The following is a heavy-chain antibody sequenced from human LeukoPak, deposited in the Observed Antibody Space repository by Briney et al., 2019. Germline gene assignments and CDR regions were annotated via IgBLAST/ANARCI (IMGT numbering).Heavy chain of an antibody. CDR3: ARAQSGTTGTNWFDP. D-gene: IGHD1-1*01. CDR1: GGSISRYY. V-gene: IGHV4-4*07. CDR2: IYTSGST. J-gene: IGHJ5*02. Sequence: PSETLSLTCTVSGGSISRYYWSWIRQPAGKGLEWIGRIYTSGSTNYNPSLKRRVTMSVDTSKNHISLKLSSETAADTAVYYCARAQSGTTGTNWFDPWGQGTLVTVSS.